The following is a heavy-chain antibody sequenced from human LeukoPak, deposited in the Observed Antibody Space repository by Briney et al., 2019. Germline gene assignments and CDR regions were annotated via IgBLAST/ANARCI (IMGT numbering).Heavy chain of an antibody. J-gene: IGHJ4*02. D-gene: IGHD3-22*01. CDR3: ARGGYDSTRNGVDY. Sequence: ASVKVSCKASGYTFTSYAMNWVRQAPGQGLEWMGWINTNTGNPTYAQGFTGRFVFSLDTSVSTAYLQISSLKSEDTAVYYCARGGYDSTRNGVDYWGQGTLVTVSS. V-gene: IGHV7-4-1*02. CDR2: INTNTGNP. CDR1: GYTFTSYA.